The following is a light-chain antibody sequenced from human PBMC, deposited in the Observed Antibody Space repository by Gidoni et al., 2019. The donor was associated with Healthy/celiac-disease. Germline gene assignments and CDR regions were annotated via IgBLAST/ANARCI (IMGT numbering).Light chain of an antibody. J-gene: IGKJ3*01. CDR2: DAS. CDR1: QSVSSY. Sequence: EIVLTQSPATLSLSPGERATLSCRASQSVSSYLAYDASNRATGIPARFSGSGSGTDFTLTISSLEPEDFAVYYCQQRGNWPPGSTFGPGTKVDIK. CDR3: QQRGNWPPGST. V-gene: IGKV3-11*01.